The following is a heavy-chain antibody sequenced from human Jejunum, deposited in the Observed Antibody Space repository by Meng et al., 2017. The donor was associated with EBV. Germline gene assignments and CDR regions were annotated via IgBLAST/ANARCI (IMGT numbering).Heavy chain of an antibody. CDR2: IKSKTAGGTI. Sequence: VVLVGSGVSLVKPGGSLCLSCAGSGFEFTNAWMTWVRQAPGKGLEWVSRIKSKTAGGTIDYAAPVKGRFTISRDDSKKMVYLQMNSLRTEDTALYYCLGAFDIWGQGTMVTVSS. CDR3: LGAFDI. CDR1: GFEFTNAW. J-gene: IGHJ3*02. V-gene: IGHV3-15*02.